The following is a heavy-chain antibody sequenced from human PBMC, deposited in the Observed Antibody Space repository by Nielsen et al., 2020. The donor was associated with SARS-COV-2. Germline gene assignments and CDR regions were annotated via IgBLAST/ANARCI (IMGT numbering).Heavy chain of an antibody. Sequence: ASVKVSCKVSGYTLTELSMHWVRQAPGKGLEWMGGFDPEDGETIYAQKFQGRVTMTEDTSTDTAYMELSSLRSEDTAVYYCATATDCSGGSCYSRWHNWFDPWGQGTLVTVSS. CDR3: ATATDCSGGSCYSRWHNWFDP. V-gene: IGHV1-24*01. J-gene: IGHJ5*02. CDR2: FDPEDGET. CDR1: GYTLTELS. D-gene: IGHD2-15*01.